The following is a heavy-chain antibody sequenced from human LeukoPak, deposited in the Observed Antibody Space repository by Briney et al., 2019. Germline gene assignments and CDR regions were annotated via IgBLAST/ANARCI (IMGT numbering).Heavy chain of an antibody. Sequence: GGSLRLSCAASGFTFSSYDMHWVRQATGKGLEWVSAIGTAGDTYYPGSVKGRFTISRENAKNSLYLQMNSLRAEDTAVYCCARADSSSSGFDYWGQGTLVTVSS. V-gene: IGHV3-13*01. D-gene: IGHD6-6*01. CDR2: IGTAGDT. CDR3: ARADSSSSGFDY. J-gene: IGHJ4*02. CDR1: GFTFSSYD.